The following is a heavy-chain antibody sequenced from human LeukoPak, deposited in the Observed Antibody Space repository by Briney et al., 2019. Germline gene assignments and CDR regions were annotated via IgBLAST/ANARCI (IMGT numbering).Heavy chain of an antibody. D-gene: IGHD5-24*01. Sequence: GASVKVSCKASGYTFSNYNIHWLRQAPGQGLEWMGIVNPSGDSTNYAQNFQGRVTMTGDTSTSTVYMELSSLRSEDTAVYYCARVRGGYNDAYDIWGQGTMVTVTS. J-gene: IGHJ3*02. CDR1: GYTFSNYN. CDR2: VNPSGDST. V-gene: IGHV1-46*01. CDR3: ARVRGGYNDAYDI.